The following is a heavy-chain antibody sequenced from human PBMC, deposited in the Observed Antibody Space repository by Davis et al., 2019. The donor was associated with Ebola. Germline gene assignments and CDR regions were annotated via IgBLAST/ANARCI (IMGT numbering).Heavy chain of an antibody. V-gene: IGHV4-59*12. CDR2: IYYSGST. CDR3: ARDPDNWFDP. CDR1: GGSFSGYY. Sequence: PSETLSLTCAVYGGSFSGYYWSWIRQPPGKGLEWIGYIYYSGSTNYNPSLKSRVTISVDTSKNQFSLQLNSVTPEDTAVYYCARDPDNWFDPWGQGTLVTVSS. J-gene: IGHJ5*02.